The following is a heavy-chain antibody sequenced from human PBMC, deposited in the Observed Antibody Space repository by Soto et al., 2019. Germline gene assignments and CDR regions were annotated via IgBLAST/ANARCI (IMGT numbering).Heavy chain of an antibody. CDR1: GGPFSGYY. CDR2: INHGGST. D-gene: IGHD2-8*02. Sequence: QVQLQQWGAGLLKPSETLSLTCAIYGGPFSGYYWNWIRQPPGKGLEWIGEINHGGSTNYNPSLNSRVTMSVDMSRNQFTLRLSSVTAADTAVYYCARDRQRGYCTGGDCYSYFDYWGQGTQVIVSS. V-gene: IGHV4-34*01. CDR3: ARDRQRGYCTGGDCYSYFDY. J-gene: IGHJ4*02.